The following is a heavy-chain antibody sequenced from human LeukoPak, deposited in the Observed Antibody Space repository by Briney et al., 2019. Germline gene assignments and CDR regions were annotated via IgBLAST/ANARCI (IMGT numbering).Heavy chain of an antibody. CDR1: GGTFSSYA. CDR2: IIPIFGTA. Sequence: ASVTVSCKASGGTFSSYAISWVRQAPGQGLEWMGGIIPIFGTANYAQKFQGRVTITADESTSTAYMELSSLRSEDTAVYYCARLAFTTVVTGWFDPWGQGTLVTVSS. D-gene: IGHD4-23*01. J-gene: IGHJ5*02. CDR3: ARLAFTTVVTGWFDP. V-gene: IGHV1-69*13.